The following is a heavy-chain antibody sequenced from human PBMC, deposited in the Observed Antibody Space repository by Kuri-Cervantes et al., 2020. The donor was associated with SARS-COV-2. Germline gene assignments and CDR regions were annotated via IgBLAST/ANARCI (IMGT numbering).Heavy chain of an antibody. CDR1: GFTFSTYE. CDR3: ARGYQLPAMFYYGMDV. D-gene: IGHD2-2*01. V-gene: IGHV3-48*03. J-gene: IGHJ6*02. Sequence: GESLKISCAASGFTFSTYEMNWVRQAPGKGLEWVSYITGSGTTIYYADSVKGRFTISRDNAKNSLYLQMNSLRAEDTAVYYCARGYQLPAMFYYGMDVWGQGTTVTVSS. CDR2: ITGSGTTI.